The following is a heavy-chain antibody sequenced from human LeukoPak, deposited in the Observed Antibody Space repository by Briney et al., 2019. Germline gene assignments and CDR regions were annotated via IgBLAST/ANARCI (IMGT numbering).Heavy chain of an antibody. J-gene: IGHJ4*02. CDR2: ISSSSSYI. CDR1: GFTFSSYS. V-gene: IGHV3-21*01. CDR3: AREKRIYYDSSGYRTLDY. Sequence: GGSLRLSCAASGFTFSSYSMNWVRQAPGKGLEWVSSISSSSSYIYYADSVKGRFTISRDNAKTSLYLQMNSLRAEDTAVYYCAREKRIYYDSSGYRTLDYWGQGTLVTVSS. D-gene: IGHD3-22*01.